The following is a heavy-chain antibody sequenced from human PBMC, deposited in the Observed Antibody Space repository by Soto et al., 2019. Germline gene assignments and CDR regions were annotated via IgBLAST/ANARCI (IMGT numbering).Heavy chain of an antibody. D-gene: IGHD4-4*01. Sequence: QVQLVQSGAEVKKPAASVKVSCKASGYTFTSYAMHWVRQAPGQRLEWMGWINAGNGNTKYSQKFQGRVTITRDTSASTAYMALSSLRSEDTAVYYCASSYSNYALSDYYYYGMDVWGQGTTVTVSS. CDR2: INAGNGNT. V-gene: IGHV1-3*01. CDR3: ASSYSNYALSDYYYYGMDV. CDR1: GYTFTSYA. J-gene: IGHJ6*02.